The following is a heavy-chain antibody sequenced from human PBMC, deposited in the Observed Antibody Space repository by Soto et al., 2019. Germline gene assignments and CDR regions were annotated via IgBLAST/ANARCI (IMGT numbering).Heavy chain of an antibody. CDR1: GFTLSNAW. D-gene: IGHD3-10*01. J-gene: IGHJ5*02. V-gene: IGHV3-15*01. Sequence: GGSMRLSCAASGFTLSNAWVSWVRPAPGKGLEWVGRIKSKTDGGTKDYAAPVKGRFTISRDDSKNTLYLQMNSLKTEDTAVYYCTTDSSYYGSGSYYNENWFDPWGQGTLVTVSS. CDR3: TTDSSYYGSGSYYNENWFDP. CDR2: IKSKTDGGTK.